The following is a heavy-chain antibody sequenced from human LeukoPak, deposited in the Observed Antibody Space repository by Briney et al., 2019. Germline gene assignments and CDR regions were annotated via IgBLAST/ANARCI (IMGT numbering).Heavy chain of an antibody. Sequence: SETLSLTCAVYGGSFSGYYWSWIRQPPGKGLEWIGEINHSGSTNYNPSLKSRVTISVDTSKNQFSLKLSSVTAADTAVYYCAREGSGSSWYSTGSLDPWGQGTLVTVSS. CDR2: INHSGST. V-gene: IGHV4-34*01. D-gene: IGHD6-13*01. J-gene: IGHJ5*02. CDR3: AREGSGSSWYSTGSLDP. CDR1: GGSFSGYY.